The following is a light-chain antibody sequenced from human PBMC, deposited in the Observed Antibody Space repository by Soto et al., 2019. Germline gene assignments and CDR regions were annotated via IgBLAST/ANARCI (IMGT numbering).Light chain of an antibody. Sequence: QSALTQPASVSGSPGQSITISCTGTSSDIGTFNFVSWFQQHPARAPKLIIYEATKRPSGVSDRFSGSKSGNTASLTISGLQAEDEADYYCSSYADSNTLIFGGGTKLTVL. V-gene: IGLV2-23*01. J-gene: IGLJ2*01. CDR3: SSYADSNTLI. CDR2: EAT. CDR1: SSDIGTFNF.